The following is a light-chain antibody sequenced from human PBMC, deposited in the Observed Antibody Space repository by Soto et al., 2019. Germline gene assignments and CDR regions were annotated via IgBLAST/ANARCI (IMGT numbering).Light chain of an antibody. CDR2: AAS. V-gene: IGKV4-1*01. CDR3: QQYSSYSPLT. CDR1: QTLLRSSNNRNY. Sequence: DVVMTRSPDSLAVSLGERATINCKSSQTLLRSSNNRNYLAWYQQKPGKAPKLLIYAASSLQSGVPSRFSGRRSGTEFTLTIASVRPEDFATYYCQQYSSYSPLTFGGGTKVDI. J-gene: IGKJ4*01.